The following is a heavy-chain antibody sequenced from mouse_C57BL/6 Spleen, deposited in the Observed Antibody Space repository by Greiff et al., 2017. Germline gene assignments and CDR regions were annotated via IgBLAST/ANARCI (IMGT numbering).Heavy chain of an antibody. CDR2: ISYDGSN. Sequence: ESGPGLVKPSQSLSLTCSVTGYYITSGYYWNWIRQFPGNKLEWMGYISYDGSNNYNPSLKNRISITRDTSKKQFFLKLNSVTTEDTATYYCARGTNFAWFAYWGQGTLVTVSA. CDR1: GYYITSGYY. V-gene: IGHV3-6*01. J-gene: IGHJ3*01. CDR3: ARGTNFAWFAY.